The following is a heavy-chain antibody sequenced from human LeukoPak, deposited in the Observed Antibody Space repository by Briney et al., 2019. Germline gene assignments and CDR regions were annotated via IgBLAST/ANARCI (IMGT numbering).Heavy chain of an antibody. CDR1: GFRFNNAW. Sequence: PGGSLRLSCAASGFRFNNAWMNWVRQAPGKGLEWIGHIKTKTDGGTTDYAAPVEGRFTISRDDSKNTLYLQVNSLKSEDTAVYYCTTDRLDNSGWSRGFDYWGQGTLVTVSS. J-gene: IGHJ4*02. V-gene: IGHV3-15*01. CDR2: IKTKTDGGTT. D-gene: IGHD6-19*01. CDR3: TTDRLDNSGWSRGFDY.